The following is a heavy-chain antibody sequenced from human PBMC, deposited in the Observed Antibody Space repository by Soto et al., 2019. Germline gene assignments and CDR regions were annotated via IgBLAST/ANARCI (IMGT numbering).Heavy chain of an antibody. V-gene: IGHV1-69*01. CDR1: GGTFSSYA. J-gene: IGHJ6*02. D-gene: IGHD3-10*01. Sequence: QVQLVQSGAEVKKPGSSVKVSCKASGGTFSSYAISWVRQAPGQGLEWMGGIIPIFGTANYAQKFQGRVTITGDESTSTAYMGLGSLRSEGTAVYYWAGDGRTGPGGGMDVWGQGTTVTVSS. CDR2: IIPIFGTA. CDR3: AGDGRTGPGGGMDV.